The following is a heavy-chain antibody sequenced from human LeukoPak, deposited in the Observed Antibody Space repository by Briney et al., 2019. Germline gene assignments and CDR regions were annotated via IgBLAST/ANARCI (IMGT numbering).Heavy chain of an antibody. V-gene: IGHV3-48*03. CDR1: RFTFSSYE. CDR3: ARSPPKYCSGGSCYFDY. CDR2: ISSSGSTI. D-gene: IGHD2-15*01. J-gene: IGHJ4*02. Sequence: GGSLRLSCAASRFTFSSYEMNWVRQAPGKGLEWVSYISSSGSTIYYADSVKGRFTISRDNSKNTLYLQMNSLRAEDTAVYYCARSPPKYCSGGSCYFDYWGQGTLVTVSS.